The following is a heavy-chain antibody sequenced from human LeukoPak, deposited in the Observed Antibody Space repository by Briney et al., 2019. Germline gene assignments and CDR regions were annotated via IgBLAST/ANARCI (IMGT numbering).Heavy chain of an antibody. V-gene: IGHV3-21*01. CDR1: GFTFSDYN. D-gene: IGHD6-6*01. J-gene: IGHJ4*02. CDR3: ARWPYSSSYYFDY. CDR2: IASGTTYI. Sequence: GGSLRLSCAASGFTFSDYNMNWVRQSPEKGLEWVSSIASGTTYIYYADSVRGRFTLSRDNAKNSLYLQMNSLRAEDTAVYYCARWPYSSSYYFDYWGQGTLVTVSS.